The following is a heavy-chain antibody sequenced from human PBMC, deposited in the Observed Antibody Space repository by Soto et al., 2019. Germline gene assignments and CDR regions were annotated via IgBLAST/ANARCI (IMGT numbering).Heavy chain of an antibody. CDR3: VRQVGLGKWPLDL. J-gene: IGHJ2*01. V-gene: IGHV4-39*01. CDR2: KYYTGSA. CDR1: GGSISISDFF. D-gene: IGHD5-12*01. Sequence: SETLSLTCTVSGGSISISDFFWGWVRQPPGKGLEWIGIKYYTGSAYYNPSLKSRVAISVDTSTNQFSLKLTSVTAADTAVFYCVRQVGLGKWPLDLWGRGTLVT.